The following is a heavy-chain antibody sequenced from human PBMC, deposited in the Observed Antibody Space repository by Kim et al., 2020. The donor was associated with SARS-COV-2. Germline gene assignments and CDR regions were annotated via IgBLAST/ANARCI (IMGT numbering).Heavy chain of an antibody. CDR1: GYIFTTYP. CDR3: ANNYDTTGFFNY. Sequence: ASVKVSCKASGYIFTTYPINWVRQAPGQRLEWMGSIDTKTGNPTYAQGLTGRFVFSLDTSVSTAYLQISGLKTEDTAVYYCANNYDTTGFFNYWGQGTLVTVSS. V-gene: IGHV7-4-1*02. CDR2: IDTKTGNP. J-gene: IGHJ4*02. D-gene: IGHD3-22*01.